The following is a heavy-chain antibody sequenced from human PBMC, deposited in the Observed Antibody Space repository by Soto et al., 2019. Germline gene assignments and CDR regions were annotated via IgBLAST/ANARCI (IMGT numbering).Heavy chain of an antibody. D-gene: IGHD6-13*01. Sequence: SETLSLTCTVSGGSISSRGSMSGRSFYWGWMRQPPGKGLEWIASISYTGSTYYSPSLKGRLIISVDPSKNQFSLKLTSVTAADTAMYYCARPKTIGAAAGKGWFDPWGQGTLVTVSS. J-gene: IGHJ5*02. CDR3: ARPKTIGAAAGKGWFDP. V-gene: IGHV4-39*01. CDR1: GGSISSRGSMSGRSFY. CDR2: ISYTGST.